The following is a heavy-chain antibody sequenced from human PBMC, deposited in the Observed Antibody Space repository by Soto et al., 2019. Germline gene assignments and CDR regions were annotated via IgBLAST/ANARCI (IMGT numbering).Heavy chain of an antibody. CDR1: GFTFSIYS. V-gene: IGHV3-48*01. CDR2: IMPGSSHI. CDR3: AIEKLGAASFHVFDI. D-gene: IGHD2-15*01. J-gene: IGHJ3*02. Sequence: PGGSLRLSCAASGFTFSIYSMNWVRQAPGEGLEWVSYIMPGSSHIFYADSVKGRFTISRDNDKNSLYLQMNNLRAEDTALYYCAIEKLGAASFHVFDIWGQGTMVIVSS.